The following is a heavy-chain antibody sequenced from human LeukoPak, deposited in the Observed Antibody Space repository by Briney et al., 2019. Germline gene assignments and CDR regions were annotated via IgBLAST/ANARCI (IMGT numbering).Heavy chain of an antibody. D-gene: IGHD3-3*01. CDR1: GYTFTGYY. CDR2: INPNSGAI. Sequence: ASVKVSCKASGYTFTGYYIHWVRQAPGQGLEWMGWINPNSGAIDYAQRFQGRVTVTRDTSISTAYMQLSGLRSDDTAVYYRARDRGDDFWGGFDYWGQGTLVTVSS. V-gene: IGHV1-2*02. CDR3: ARDRGDDFWGGFDY. J-gene: IGHJ4*02.